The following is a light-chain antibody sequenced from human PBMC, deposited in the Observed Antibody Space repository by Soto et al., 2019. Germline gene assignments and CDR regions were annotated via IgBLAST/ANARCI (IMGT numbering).Light chain of an antibody. CDR1: STDFENYNL. CDR2: EGT. CDR3: SSYAGSSARVV. V-gene: IGLV2-23*01. Sequence: QSALTQPASVSGSPGQSITISCTRSSTDFENYNLVSWYQHCPDKAPKLIIYEGTKRPSEISDRFSGSESDTTASLIIAGLQPEDEADYYCSSYAGSSARVVFGGGTTVTVL. J-gene: IGLJ2*01.